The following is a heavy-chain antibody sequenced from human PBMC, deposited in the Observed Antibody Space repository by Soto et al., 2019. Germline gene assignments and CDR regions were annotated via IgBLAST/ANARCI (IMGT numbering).Heavy chain of an antibody. CDR1: GFTFSSYS. J-gene: IGHJ4*02. Sequence: GWSLRLSCAASGFTFSSYSMNWVRQAPGKGLEWVSYISSSSSTIYYADSVKGRFTISRDNAKNSLYLQMNSLRDEDTAVYYCARDYYDSSGDFDYWGQGTLATVSS. CDR2: ISSSSSTI. V-gene: IGHV3-48*02. CDR3: ARDYYDSSGDFDY. D-gene: IGHD3-22*01.